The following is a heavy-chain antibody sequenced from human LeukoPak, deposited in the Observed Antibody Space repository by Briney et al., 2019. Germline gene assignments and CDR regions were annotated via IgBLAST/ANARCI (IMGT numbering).Heavy chain of an antibody. V-gene: IGHV1-69*13. Sequence: ASVQVSCKASGGTFSSYAISWVRQAPGQGLEWMGGIIPIFGTANYAQKFQGRVTITADESTSTAYMELSSLRSEDTAVYYCARETIFGVVQGYFDYWGQGTLVTVSS. D-gene: IGHD3-3*01. J-gene: IGHJ4*02. CDR3: ARETIFGVVQGYFDY. CDR2: IIPIFGTA. CDR1: GGTFSSYA.